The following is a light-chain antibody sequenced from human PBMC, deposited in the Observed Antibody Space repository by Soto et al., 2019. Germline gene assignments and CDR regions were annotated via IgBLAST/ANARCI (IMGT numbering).Light chain of an antibody. CDR2: DAS. V-gene: IGKV3-11*01. CDR1: QSVSSY. J-gene: IGKJ1*01. CDR3: QQRSNWPPWT. Sequence: IVLTQSPATLSLSPGERATLSCRASQSVSSYLAWYQQKGGQAPRLLIYDASSRAPGIPDRFSGGGSGTDFTLTISSLEPEDFAVYYCQQRSNWPPWTFGQGTKVDI.